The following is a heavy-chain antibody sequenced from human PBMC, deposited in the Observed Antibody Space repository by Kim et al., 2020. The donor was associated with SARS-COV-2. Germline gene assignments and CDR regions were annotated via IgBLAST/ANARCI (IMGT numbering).Heavy chain of an antibody. V-gene: IGHV3-30*18. CDR2: ISYDGSNK. CDR3: ANAAAKD. Sequence: GGSLRLSCAASGFTFSSYGMHWVRQAPGKGLEWVAVISYDGSNKYYADSVKGRFTISRDNSKNTLYLQMNSLRAEDTAVYYCANAAAKDWGQGTLVTVSS. CDR1: GFTFSSYG. J-gene: IGHJ4*02. D-gene: IGHD6-13*01.